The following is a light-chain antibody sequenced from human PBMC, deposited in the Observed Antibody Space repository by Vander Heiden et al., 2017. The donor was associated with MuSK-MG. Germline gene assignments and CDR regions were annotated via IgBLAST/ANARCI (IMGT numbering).Light chain of an antibody. CDR2: DDS. CDR3: QVWDSRSDFVV. Sequence: SYVLTQPPSVSVAPGQTARITCGGKSIGSYSVHWYQQKPVQAPVLVVYDDSDRPSGFPERFSGSNSGNTATLTISRVEAGDEADYYCQVWDSRSDFVVFGGGTKLTVL. CDR1: SIGSYS. J-gene: IGLJ2*01. V-gene: IGLV3-21*02.